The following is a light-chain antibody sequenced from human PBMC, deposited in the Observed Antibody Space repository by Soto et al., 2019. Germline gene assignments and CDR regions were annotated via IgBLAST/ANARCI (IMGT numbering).Light chain of an antibody. J-gene: IGLJ1*01. V-gene: IGLV2-14*01. CDR3: NSYTTSSSLYV. CDR1: SCDIGGYDY. CDR2: DVS. Sequence: QSVLTQPASVSGSPGQSITISCTGTSCDIGGYDYVSWYQQYPGKAPKLMIYDVSNRPSGVSDRFSGSKSANTASLTISGLQAEDEADYYCNSYTTSSSLYVFGTGTKVTV.